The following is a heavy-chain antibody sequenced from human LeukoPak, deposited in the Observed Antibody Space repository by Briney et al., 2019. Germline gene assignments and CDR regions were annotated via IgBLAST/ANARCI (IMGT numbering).Heavy chain of an antibody. V-gene: IGHV1-2*02. J-gene: IGHJ4*02. D-gene: IGHD3-3*01. CDR2: INPNSGGT. Sequence: ASVTVSCKASGYTFTGYYMHWVRQAPGQGIEWMGWINPNSGGTNYAQKFQGRVTIIRDTSISTAYMELSRLRSDDTAVYYCARGDTIFGVVIGYFDYWGQGTLVTVSS. CDR1: GYTFTGYY. CDR3: ARGDTIFGVVIGYFDY.